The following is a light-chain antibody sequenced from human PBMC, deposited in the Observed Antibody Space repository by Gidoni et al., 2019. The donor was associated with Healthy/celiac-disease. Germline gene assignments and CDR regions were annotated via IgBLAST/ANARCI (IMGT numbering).Light chain of an antibody. CDR1: SSNIGSGYD. V-gene: IGLV1-40*01. CDR2: GNN. CDR3: QSYDSSLSGVV. J-gene: IGLJ2*01. Sequence: QSVLTQPPSLSGAPGQRVTISCTGSSSNIGSGYDVHWYQHLPGTAPKLLIYGNNNRPSGVPDRFSGSKSGTSASLAITGLQAEDEGDFYCQSYDSSLSGVVFGGGTKLTVL.